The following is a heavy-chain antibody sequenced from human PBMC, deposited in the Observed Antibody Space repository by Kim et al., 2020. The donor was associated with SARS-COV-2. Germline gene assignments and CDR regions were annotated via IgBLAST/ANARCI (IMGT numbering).Heavy chain of an antibody. CDR1: GLTLSNFG. CDR3: AKGPGSGWYIGDS. D-gene: IGHD6-19*01. V-gene: IGHV3-23*01. J-gene: IGHJ4*02. CDR2: ISASGGNT. Sequence: GGSLRLSCAASGLTLSNFGVGWVRQAPGKGLDWVSSISASGGNTYYADSVKGRFTISRDNSKNTVYLEMNSLRVEDTALYYCAKGPGSGWYIGDSWGQGTLVTVSS.